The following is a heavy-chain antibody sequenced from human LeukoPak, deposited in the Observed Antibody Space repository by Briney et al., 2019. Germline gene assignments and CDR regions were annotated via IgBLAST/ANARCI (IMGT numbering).Heavy chain of an antibody. CDR1: GYGFTSFW. CDR3: ARAFSGFGTIDY. CDR2: IYPGNSDT. V-gene: IGHV5-51*01. D-gene: IGHD5-12*01. J-gene: IGHJ4*02. Sequence: GESLKISCKGSGYGFTSFWIAWVRRMPGKGLEWMGFIYPGNSDTRYSPSFQGQVTISADKSISTAYLQWSSLKASDTAMYYCARAFSGFGTIDYWGQGTLVTVSS.